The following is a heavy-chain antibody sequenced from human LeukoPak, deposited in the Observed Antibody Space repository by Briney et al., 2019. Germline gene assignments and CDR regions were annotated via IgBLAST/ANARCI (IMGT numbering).Heavy chain of an antibody. Sequence: PGGSLRLSCGASGFIFSIFDMNWVRQAPGKGLEWVSFISGGGSTIYYADSVKGRFTISRDNAKNSLYLQMNSLRDDDTAVYYCARKLVGAAGAAFDIWGQGTMVTVSS. CDR2: ISGGGSTI. D-gene: IGHD1-26*01. CDR1: GFIFSIFD. J-gene: IGHJ3*02. V-gene: IGHV3-48*02. CDR3: ARKLVGAAGAAFDI.